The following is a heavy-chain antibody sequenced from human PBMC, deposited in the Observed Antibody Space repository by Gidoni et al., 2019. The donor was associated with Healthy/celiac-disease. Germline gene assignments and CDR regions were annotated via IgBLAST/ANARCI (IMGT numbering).Heavy chain of an antibody. CDR3: ARDLSITMVRGVQYYYYYYGMDV. D-gene: IGHD3-10*01. CDR1: GYTFTSYA. J-gene: IGHJ6*02. Sequence: QVQLVQSGAEVKKPGASVKVSCKASGYTFTSYAMHWVRQAPGQRLEWMGWINAGNGNTKYSQKFQGRVTITRDTSASTAYMELSSLRSEDTAVYYCARDLSITMVRGVQYYYYYYGMDVWGQGTTVTVSS. V-gene: IGHV1-3*01. CDR2: INAGNGNT.